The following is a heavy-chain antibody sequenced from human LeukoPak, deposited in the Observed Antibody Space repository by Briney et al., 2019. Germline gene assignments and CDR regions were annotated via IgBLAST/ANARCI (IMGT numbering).Heavy chain of an antibody. CDR1: GFTFDTYW. CDR2: ISYDGSNK. Sequence: GGSLRLSCAASGFTFDTYWMSWVRQAPGKGLEWVAVISYDGSNKYYADSVKGRFTISRDNSKNTLYLQMNSLRAEDTAVYYCAREMGYYDSSGPNYYYYYYGMDVWGQGTTVTVSS. V-gene: IGHV3-30*03. CDR3: AREMGYYDSSGPNYYYYYYGMDV. J-gene: IGHJ6*02. D-gene: IGHD3-22*01.